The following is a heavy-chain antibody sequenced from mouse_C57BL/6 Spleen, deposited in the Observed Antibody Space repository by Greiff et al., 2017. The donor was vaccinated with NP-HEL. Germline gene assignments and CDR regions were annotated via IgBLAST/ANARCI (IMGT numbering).Heavy chain of an antibody. J-gene: IGHJ4*01. CDR3: ARAIYDYDGALDY. Sequence: EVRLVESGGGLVQPGGSLSLSCAASGFTFTDYYMSWVRQPPGKALEWLGFIRNKANGYTTESSASVKGRFTISRDNSQSILYLQMNALRAEDSATYYCARAIYDYDGALDYWGQGTSVTVSS. V-gene: IGHV7-3*01. D-gene: IGHD2-4*01. CDR1: GFTFTDYY. CDR2: IRNKANGYTT.